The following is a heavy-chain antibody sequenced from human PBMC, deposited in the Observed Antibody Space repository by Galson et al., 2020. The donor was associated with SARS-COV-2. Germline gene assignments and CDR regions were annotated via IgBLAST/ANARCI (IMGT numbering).Heavy chain of an antibody. Sequence: SETLSLTCSVSGGSISSGGYQWCWIRQPPGKGLEWIGYIFSGGSAYYNPSLKSRITISVDTSKNRFSLNLNSVTAADTAVYFCARGGWGGVYMDFWGQGALVTVFS. J-gene: IGHJ4*02. V-gene: IGHV4-30-4*08. CDR2: IFSGGSA. D-gene: IGHD6-19*01. CDR1: GGSISSGGYQ. CDR3: ARGGWGGVYMDF.